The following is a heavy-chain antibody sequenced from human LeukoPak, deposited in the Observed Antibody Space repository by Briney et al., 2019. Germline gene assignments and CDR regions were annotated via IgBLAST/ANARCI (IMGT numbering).Heavy chain of an antibody. V-gene: IGHV3-30*18. CDR2: ISYDGSNK. CDR1: GFTFSSYG. J-gene: IGHJ4*02. D-gene: IGHD3-16*02. CDR3: AKNRITFGGVIVSSFDY. Sequence: PGRSLRLSCAASGFTFSSYGMHWVRQAPGKGLEWVAVISYDGSNKYYADSVKGRFTISRDNSKNTLYLQMNSLRAEDTAVYYCAKNRITFGGVIVSSFDYWGQGTLVTVSS.